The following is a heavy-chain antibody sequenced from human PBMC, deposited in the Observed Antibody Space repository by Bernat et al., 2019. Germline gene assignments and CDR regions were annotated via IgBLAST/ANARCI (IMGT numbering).Heavy chain of an antibody. Sequence: EVQLLESGGGLVQPGGSLRLSCAASGFTFSSYAMSWVRQAPGKGLEWVSAISGSGGSTYYADSVKGRFTISRDNSKNTLYLQMNSLRAEDTAVYYCANPPVAGLYYYYGMDVWGQGTPVTVSS. V-gene: IGHV3-23*01. D-gene: IGHD6-19*01. CDR1: GFTFSSYA. J-gene: IGHJ6*02. CDR3: ANPPVAGLYYYYGMDV. CDR2: ISGSGGST.